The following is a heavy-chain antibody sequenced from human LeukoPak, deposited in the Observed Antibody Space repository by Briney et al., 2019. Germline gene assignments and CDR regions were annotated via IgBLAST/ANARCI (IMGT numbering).Heavy chain of an antibody. D-gene: IGHD5-18*01. Sequence: GGSLRLSCAASGFTFRSYIMNGLRQAPGKGLEGCSSISSSSSYIYYADSVKGRFTISRDNAKNSLYLQMKSLRAEDTAVYYCASESGYSYGRPWGQGTLVTVSS. CDR2: ISSSSSYI. V-gene: IGHV3-21*01. J-gene: IGHJ5*02. CDR3: ASESGYSYGRP. CDR1: GFTFRSYI.